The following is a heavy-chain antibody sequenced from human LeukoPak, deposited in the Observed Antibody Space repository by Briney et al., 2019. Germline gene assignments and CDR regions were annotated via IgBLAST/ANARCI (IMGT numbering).Heavy chain of an antibody. V-gene: IGHV1-18*01. CDR1: GYTFTSYG. J-gene: IGHJ6*03. CDR2: IGAYNGNT. CDR3: ASVNYYDSSGYYHVYYMDV. D-gene: IGHD3-22*01. Sequence: GASVKVSCKASGYTFTSYGISWVRQAPGQGLEWMGWIGAYNGNTNYAQKLQGRVTMTTDTSTSTAYMELRSLRSDDTAVYYCASVNYYDSSGYYHVYYMDVRGKGTTVTVSS.